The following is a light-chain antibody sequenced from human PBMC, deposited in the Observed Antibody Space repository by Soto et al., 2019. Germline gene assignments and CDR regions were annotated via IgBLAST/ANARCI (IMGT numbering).Light chain of an antibody. Sequence: QSALTQPASVSGSPGQSITISCTGTSSDVGGYNYVSWYQQHPGKAPKLMIYDVSNRPSGVSNRFSGSKSGNTASLTISGLQAEDEADYYCSSYTSSSTPGRVFGTGTKVT. CDR3: SSYTSSSTPGRV. CDR2: DVS. CDR1: SSDVGGYNY. J-gene: IGLJ1*01. V-gene: IGLV2-14*01.